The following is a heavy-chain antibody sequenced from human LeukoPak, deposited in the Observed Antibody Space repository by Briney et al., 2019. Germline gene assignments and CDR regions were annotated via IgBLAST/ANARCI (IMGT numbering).Heavy chain of an antibody. J-gene: IGHJ4*02. CDR2: IIPIFGTA. CDR3: ARVIGWGYYFDY. CDR1: GGTFSSYA. V-gene: IGHV1-69*05. Sequence: GASVKVSCKASGGTFSSYAISWVRQAPGQGLEWMGGIIPIFGTANYAQKFQGRVTIARDTSASTAYMELSSLRSEDTAVYYCARVIGWGYYFDYWGQGTLVTVSS. D-gene: IGHD3-16*01.